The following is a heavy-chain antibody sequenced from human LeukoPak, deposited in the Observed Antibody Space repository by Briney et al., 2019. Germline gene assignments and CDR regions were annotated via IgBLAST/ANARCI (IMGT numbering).Heavy chain of an antibody. CDR3: ARDIDSGSSEFDY. CDR2: IYYSGRT. D-gene: IGHD1-26*01. CDR1: GGSISDCY. Sequence: PSETLSLTCTVSGGSISDCYWNWMRQPPGKGLEWIGYIYYSGRTNYNPSLKSRVSISVDTSKNQFSLKLSSVTAADTAVYYCARDIDSGSSEFDYWGQGTLVTVPS. J-gene: IGHJ4*02. V-gene: IGHV4-59*12.